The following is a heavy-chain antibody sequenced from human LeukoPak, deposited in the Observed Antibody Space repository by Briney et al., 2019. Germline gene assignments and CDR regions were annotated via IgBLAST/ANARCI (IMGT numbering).Heavy chain of an antibody. CDR1: EFSFSSYG. Sequence: GGSLRLSCEASEFSFSSYGMHWVRQAPGKGLEWVAVIWYDGSNKYYADSVKGRFTISRDNSKNTLYLQMNSLRAEDTAVYYCARDISAAGDAHWFDPWGQGTLVTVSS. J-gene: IGHJ5*02. CDR3: ARDISAAGDAHWFDP. CDR2: IWYDGSNK. V-gene: IGHV3-33*08. D-gene: IGHD6-13*01.